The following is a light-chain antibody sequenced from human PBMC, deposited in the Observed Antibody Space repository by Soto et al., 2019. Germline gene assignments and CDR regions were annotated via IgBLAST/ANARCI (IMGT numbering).Light chain of an antibody. CDR2: GAS. Sequence: EIVLTQSPATLSLSPGERATLSCRASESVSNNLAWYQQKAGQAPRLLIHGASTRATGIPARFSGSGSGTEFTLTISSLQSEDFAVYYCQQYSIWRTFGQGTKVDIK. J-gene: IGKJ1*01. CDR3: QQYSIWRT. CDR1: ESVSNN. V-gene: IGKV3-15*01.